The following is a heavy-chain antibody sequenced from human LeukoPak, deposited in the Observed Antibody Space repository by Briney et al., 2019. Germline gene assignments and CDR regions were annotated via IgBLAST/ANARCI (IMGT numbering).Heavy chain of an antibody. Sequence: SETLSLTCTVSGGSISSSSYYWGWIRQPPGKGLEWIGSIYYSGSTYYNPSLKSRVTISVDTSKNQFSLKLSSVTAADTAVYYCAREPPNYGSGSYLDYWGQGTLVTVSS. CDR1: GGSISSSSYY. CDR2: IYYSGST. D-gene: IGHD3-10*01. CDR3: AREPPNYGSGSYLDY. J-gene: IGHJ4*02. V-gene: IGHV4-39*07.